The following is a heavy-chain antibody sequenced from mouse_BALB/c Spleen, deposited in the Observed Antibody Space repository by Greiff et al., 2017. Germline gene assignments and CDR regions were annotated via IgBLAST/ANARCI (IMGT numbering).Heavy chain of an antibody. CDR1: GYTFTSYV. CDR2: INPYNDGT. D-gene: IGHD1-1*01. V-gene: IGHV1-14*01. J-gene: IGHJ1*01. CDR3: ARGITTEEGDWYVDE. Sequence: VQLLQSGPELVKPGASVKMSCKASGYTFTSYVMHWVKQKPGQGLEWIGYINPYNDGTKYNEKFKGKATLTSDKSSSTAYMELSSLTSEDSAVYNCARGITTEEGDWYVDEWGEGTTGTVAA.